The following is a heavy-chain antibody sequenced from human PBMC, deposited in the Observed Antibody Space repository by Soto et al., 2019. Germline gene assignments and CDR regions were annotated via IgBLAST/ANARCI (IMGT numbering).Heavy chain of an antibody. CDR2: SFSSGGT. D-gene: IGHD2-2*01. Sequence: GGSLRLSCAAFGFTLDKYTMGWVRQAPGKGLEWVAESFSSGGTQYADSVKGRFTISRDNSRNMVFLQMNGLRVEDTALYYCGRDREPDGIWTFAWGGRGARVTGSS. J-gene: IGHJ4*02. V-gene: IGHV3-53*01. CDR3: GRDREPDGIWTFAW. CDR1: GFTLDKYT.